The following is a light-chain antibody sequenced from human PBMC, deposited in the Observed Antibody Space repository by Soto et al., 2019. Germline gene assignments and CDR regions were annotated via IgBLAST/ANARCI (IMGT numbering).Light chain of an antibody. CDR2: GAS. CDR3: QQYDKSPST. CDR1: QSVSSTY. J-gene: IGKJ4*01. V-gene: IGKV3-20*01. Sequence: EIVLTQSPGTLSLSPGERATLSCRASQSVSSTYLAWYQQKPGQAPSLLFYGASRRATGIPDRFSGSGSGTDFTLTISSLEPEDFAVYYCQQYDKSPSTFGGGTKVEIK.